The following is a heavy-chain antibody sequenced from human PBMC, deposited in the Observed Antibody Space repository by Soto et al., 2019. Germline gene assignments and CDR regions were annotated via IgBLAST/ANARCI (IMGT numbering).Heavy chain of an antibody. J-gene: IGHJ4*02. D-gene: IGHD3-16*02. CDR2: ISGSGGST. CDR1: GFTFSSYA. CDR3: AKGASMITFGGVIVPYFDY. V-gene: IGHV3-23*01. Sequence: EVQLLESGGGLVQPGGSLRLSCAASGFTFSSYAMSWVHQAPGKGLEWVSAISGSGGSTYYADSVKGRFTISRDNSKNTLYLQMNSLRAEDTAVYYCAKGASMITFGGVIVPYFDYWGQGTLVTVSS.